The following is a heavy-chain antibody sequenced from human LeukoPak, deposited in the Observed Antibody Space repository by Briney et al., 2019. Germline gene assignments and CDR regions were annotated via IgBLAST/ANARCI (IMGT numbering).Heavy chain of an antibody. CDR1: GFTFSSYA. J-gene: IGHJ4*02. V-gene: IGHV3-23*01. CDR3: ARVRDCGDYYFDY. CDR2: ISGTGGST. D-gene: IGHD4-17*01. Sequence: PGGSLRLSCAASGFTFSSYAMSWVRQAPGKGLEWVSAISGTGGSTYYADSVKGRFTISRDNSKYTLYLQMNSLTAEDTAVFYCARVRDCGDYYFDYWGQGTLVTVSS.